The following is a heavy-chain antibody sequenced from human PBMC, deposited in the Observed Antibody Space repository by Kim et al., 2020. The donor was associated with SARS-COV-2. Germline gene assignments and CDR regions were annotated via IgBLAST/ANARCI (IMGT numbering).Heavy chain of an antibody. V-gene: IGHV3-48*03. CDR3: ARSSGYFD. CDR2: ISSSCSTI. Sequence: GGSLRLSCAASGFTFSSYEMNWVRQSPGKGLEWVSYISSSCSTIYYADSVKGRFTISRDNAKNSLYLQMNSLRAEDTAVYYCARSSGYFDWGQGTLVTVSS. CDR1: GFTFSSYE. D-gene: IGHD3-22*01. J-gene: IGHJ4*02.